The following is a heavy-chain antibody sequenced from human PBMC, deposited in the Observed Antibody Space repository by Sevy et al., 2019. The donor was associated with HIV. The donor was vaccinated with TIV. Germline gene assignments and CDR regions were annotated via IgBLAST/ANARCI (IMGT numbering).Heavy chain of an antibody. V-gene: IGHV3-21*01. D-gene: IGHD6-13*01. J-gene: IGHJ4*02. CDR3: ARDEGYSSTLADY. Sequence: GGSLRLSCAASGFTFSSYGMHWVRQAPGKGLEWVSSISSSSSYIYYADSVKGRFTISRDNAKNSLYLQMNSLRAEDTAVYYCARDEGYSSTLADYWGQGTLVTVSS. CDR2: ISSSSSYI. CDR1: GFTFSSYG.